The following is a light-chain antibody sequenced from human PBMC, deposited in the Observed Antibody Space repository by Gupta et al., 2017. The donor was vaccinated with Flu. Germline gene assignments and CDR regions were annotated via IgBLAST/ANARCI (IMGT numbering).Light chain of an antibody. CDR3: MQALQTPLT. V-gene: IGKV2-28*01. Sequence: VTPGEPASISCRSSQSLLHSNGYNYLDWYLQKPGQSPQLLIYLGSNRASGVPDRFSGSGSGTDFTLKISRVEAEDVGVYYCMQALQTPLTFGGGIKVEIK. CDR2: LGS. J-gene: IGKJ4*01. CDR1: QSLLHSNGYNY.